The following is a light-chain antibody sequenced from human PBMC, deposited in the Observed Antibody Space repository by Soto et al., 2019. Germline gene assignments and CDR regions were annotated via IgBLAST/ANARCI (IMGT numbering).Light chain of an antibody. V-gene: IGKV3-15*01. CDR3: HQYNSWPTGT. J-gene: IGKJ2*01. CDR1: QTVTIN. Sequence: EIVMTQSPATLSVSPGERATLSCRASQTVTINLAWYQQKPGQAPRLLISDASTRANGIPARLSGSGSGTELTLTISSLQSEDFALYYCHQYNSWPTGTFGQGTKVDIK. CDR2: DAS.